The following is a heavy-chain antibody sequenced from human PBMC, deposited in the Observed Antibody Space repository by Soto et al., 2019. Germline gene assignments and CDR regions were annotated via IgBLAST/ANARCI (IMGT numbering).Heavy chain of an antibody. V-gene: IGHV3-21*01. CDR1: GFTFSSYS. J-gene: IGHJ5*02. Sequence: EVQLVESGGGLVKPGGSLRLSCAASGFTFSSYSMNWVRQAPGKGLEWVSSISSSSSYIYYADSVKGRFTISRDNAKNSLYLQKNSLRAEDTAVYYCARAQQDEYIWGSYRLNWFDPWGQGTLVTVSS. CDR2: ISSSSSYI. D-gene: IGHD3-16*02. CDR3: ARAQQDEYIWGSYRLNWFDP.